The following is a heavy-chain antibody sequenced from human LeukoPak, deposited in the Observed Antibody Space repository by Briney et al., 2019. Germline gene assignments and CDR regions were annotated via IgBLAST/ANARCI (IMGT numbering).Heavy chain of an antibody. V-gene: IGHV1-2*02. CDR1: GYTFTGYY. CDR2: INPNSGGT. D-gene: IGHD3-3*01. J-gene: IGHJ4*02. Sequence: ASVKVSCKASGYTFTGYYMHWVRQAPGQGLEWMGWINPNSGGTNYAQKFQGRVTMTRDTSISTAYMELSRLTSDDTAVYYCARAPPHYDFWSGYYEYYFDYWGQGTLVTVSS. CDR3: ARAPPHYDFWSGYYEYYFDY.